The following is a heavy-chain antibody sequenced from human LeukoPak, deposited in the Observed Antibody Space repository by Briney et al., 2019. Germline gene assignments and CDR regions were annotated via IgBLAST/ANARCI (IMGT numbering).Heavy chain of an antibody. CDR3: AKGHSSSWSDWFDP. D-gene: IGHD6-13*01. Sequence: SLRLSCAASGFTFDDYAMHWVRQAPGKGLEWVSGVSWNSGSIGYADSVKGRFTISRDNATNSLYLQMNSLRAEDTALYYCAKGHSSSWSDWFDPWGQGTLVTVSS. J-gene: IGHJ5*02. CDR1: GFTFDDYA. CDR2: VSWNSGSI. V-gene: IGHV3-9*01.